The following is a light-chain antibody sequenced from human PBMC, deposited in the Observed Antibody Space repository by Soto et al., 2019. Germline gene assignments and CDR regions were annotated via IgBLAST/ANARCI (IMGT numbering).Light chain of an antibody. CDR1: QSVSSY. V-gene: IGKV3-11*01. Sequence: MLLAQGQGALSLSRGDRATLSCGGGQSVSSYLASYQQQPGQAPRLLIYDASNRATGIPASFSGSGSGTDFTLPISSPQTQDFALYHRQQRSNWHTLTFGPGTQVDIK. CDR2: DAS. CDR3: QQRSNWHTLT. J-gene: IGKJ1*01.